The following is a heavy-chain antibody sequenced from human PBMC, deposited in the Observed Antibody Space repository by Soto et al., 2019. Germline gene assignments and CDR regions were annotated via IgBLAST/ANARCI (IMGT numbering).Heavy chain of an antibody. Sequence: SQTLSLTCAISGDSVSSNNAAWNWIRQSPSRGLEWLGRTYYRSRWYNDYAVSVKSRITVNPDTSKNQFSLHLTSVTPEDTAVYYCAGTTSHYWYYMDVWGKGTTVTVSS. J-gene: IGHJ6*03. V-gene: IGHV6-1*01. CDR2: TYYRSRWYN. CDR3: AGTTSHYWYYMDV. D-gene: IGHD1-7*01. CDR1: GDSVSSNNAA.